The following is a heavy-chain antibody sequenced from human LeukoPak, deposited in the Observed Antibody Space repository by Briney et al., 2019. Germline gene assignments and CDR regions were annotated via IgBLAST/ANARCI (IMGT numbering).Heavy chain of an antibody. CDR3: ARVQPPPTVVTPRYYYYGMDV. V-gene: IGHV3-53*04. D-gene: IGHD4-23*01. J-gene: IGHJ6*02. Sequence: GGSLRLSCAASGFTVSSNYMSWVRQAPGKGLEWVSVIYSGGSTYYADSVKGRFTISRHNSKSTLYLHMNSLRPEDTAVYYCARVQPPPTVVTPRYYYYGMDVWGQGTTVTVSS. CDR2: IYSGGST. CDR1: GFTVSSNY.